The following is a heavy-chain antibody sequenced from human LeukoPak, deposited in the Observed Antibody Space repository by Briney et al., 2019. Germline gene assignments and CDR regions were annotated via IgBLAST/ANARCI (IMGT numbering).Heavy chain of an antibody. J-gene: IGHJ3*02. CDR2: IYHSGST. CDR3: AREYCSSTSCYPSDAFDI. Sequence: SETLSLTCTVSGGSISSGGYYWSWIRQPPGKGLEWIGYIYHSGSTYYNPSLKSRVTISLDRSKNQFSLKLSSVAAADTAVYYCAREYCSSTSCYPSDAFDIWGQGTMVTVSS. CDR1: GGSISSGGYY. D-gene: IGHD2-2*01. V-gene: IGHV4-30-2*01.